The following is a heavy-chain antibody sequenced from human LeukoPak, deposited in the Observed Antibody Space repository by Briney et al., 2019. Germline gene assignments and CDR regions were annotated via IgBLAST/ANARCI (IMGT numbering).Heavy chain of an antibody. CDR2: INPNSGGT. D-gene: IGHD2-15*01. CDR1: GYTFTGYY. Sequence: ASVKVSCKASGYTFTGYYMHWVRQAPGQGLEWMGWINPNSGGTNYAQKFQGRVTMTRDTSISTAYMELSRLRSDDTAVYYCARDQCRGSCYSNWFDPWGQGTLVTVSS. J-gene: IGHJ5*02. V-gene: IGHV1-2*02. CDR3: ARDQCRGSCYSNWFDP.